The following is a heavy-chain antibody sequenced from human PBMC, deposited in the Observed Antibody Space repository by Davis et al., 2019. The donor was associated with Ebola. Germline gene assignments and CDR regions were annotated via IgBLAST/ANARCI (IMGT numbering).Heavy chain of an antibody. CDR2: IYYSGST. CDR1: GGSVSSGSYY. V-gene: IGHV4-61*01. Sequence: PSETLSLTCTVSGGSVSSGSYYWSWIRQPPGKGLEWIGYIYYSGSTNYNPSLKSRVTISVDTSKNQFSLKLSSVTAADTAVYYCARDRSEDAFDIWGQGTMVTVSS. CDR3: ARDRSEDAFDI. J-gene: IGHJ3*02.